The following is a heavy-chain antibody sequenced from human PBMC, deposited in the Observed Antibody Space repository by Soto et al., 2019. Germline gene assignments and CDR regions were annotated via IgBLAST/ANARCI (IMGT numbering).Heavy chain of an antibody. D-gene: IGHD3-22*01. CDR3: ARHYYDSSGYYLEGVDF. Sequence: QLQLQESGPGLVKPSETLSLTCTVSGGSFSSSSYFWGWIRQPPGKGLEWIGSIDYSGSTYYNPSLDSRVTISVDTSKDQFSLKLSSVTAADTAVYYCARHYYDSSGYYLEGVDFWGQGTLVTVSS. V-gene: IGHV4-39*01. CDR2: IDYSGST. CDR1: GGSFSSSSYF. J-gene: IGHJ4*02.